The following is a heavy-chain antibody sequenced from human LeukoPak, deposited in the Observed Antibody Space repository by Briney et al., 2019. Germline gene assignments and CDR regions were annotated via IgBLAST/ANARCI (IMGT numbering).Heavy chain of an antibody. J-gene: IGHJ4*02. CDR2: TKYRSKWYF. CDR1: GDSVSTNSAD. D-gene: IGHD5-18*01. CDR3: ARGHNYGFDY. Sequence: SQTLSLTCAISGDSVSTNSADWNWIRQYPSRGLEWLGRTKYRSKWYFDYAVSVKSRITINPDTSKNQFSLQLNSVTPEDTAVYYCARGHNYGFDYWGQGTLVTVSS. V-gene: IGHV6-1*01.